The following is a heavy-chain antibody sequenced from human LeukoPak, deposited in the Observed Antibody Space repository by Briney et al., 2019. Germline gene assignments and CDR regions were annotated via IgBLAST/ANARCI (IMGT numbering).Heavy chain of an antibody. CDR2: ISGSGGST. V-gene: IGHV3-23*01. Sequence: PGGSLRLSCAVSGFTFSNYWMSWVRQAPGKGLEWVSAISGSGGSTYYADSVKGRFTISRDNSKNTLYLQMNSLRAEDTAVYYCATYSSSWYCFDYWGQGTLVTVSS. CDR3: ATYSSSWYCFDY. CDR1: GFTFSNYW. J-gene: IGHJ4*02. D-gene: IGHD6-13*01.